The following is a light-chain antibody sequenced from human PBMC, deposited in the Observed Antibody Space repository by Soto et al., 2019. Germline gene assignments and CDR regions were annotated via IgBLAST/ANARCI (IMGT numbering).Light chain of an antibody. Sequence: EIVMTQSPATLSVSPGERATLSCRASQSVSSNLAWYQQEPGQPPRLLIYGASTRATGIPARFSGSGSGTEFTLTISSLQSEDFAVYYCQQYNNWLTWTFGQGTKVEIK. CDR1: QSVSSN. V-gene: IGKV3-15*01. CDR2: GAS. J-gene: IGKJ1*01. CDR3: QQYNNWLTWT.